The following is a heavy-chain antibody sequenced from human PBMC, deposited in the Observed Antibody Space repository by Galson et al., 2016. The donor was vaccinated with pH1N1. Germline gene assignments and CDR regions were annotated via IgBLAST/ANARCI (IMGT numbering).Heavy chain of an antibody. CDR2: IYYSGTT. J-gene: IGHJ4*02. D-gene: IGHD2-21*02. V-gene: IGHV4-59*01. CDR3: ARGGGDLDS. CDR1: GDSINRNC. Sequence: SETLSLTCTVSGDSINRNCWSWIRQPPGKGLEWIGYIYYSGTTSYNPSLKSRITISVDPSQGQFSLKLTSVTAADTAVYYCARGGGDLDSWGQGTLVTVSS.